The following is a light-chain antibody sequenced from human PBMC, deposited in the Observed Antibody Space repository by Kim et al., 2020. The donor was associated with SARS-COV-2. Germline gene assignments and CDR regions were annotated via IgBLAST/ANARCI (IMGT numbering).Light chain of an antibody. CDR1: QSISTW. J-gene: IGKJ4*01. CDR2: RAS. V-gene: IGKV1-5*03. Sequence: SVGDRVTITCRASQSISTWLAWYQQKPGKAPKLLIYRASSLESGVPSRFSGSASGTEFTLTISSLQPDDFATYYCQQYNSYSPLTFGGGTKVDIK. CDR3: QQYNSYSPLT.